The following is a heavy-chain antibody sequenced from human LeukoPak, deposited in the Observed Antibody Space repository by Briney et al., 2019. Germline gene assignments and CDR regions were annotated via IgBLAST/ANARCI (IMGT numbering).Heavy chain of an antibody. Sequence: GGSLRLSCAASGFTFSSYSMNWVRQAPGKGLEWVSYIDSSSGTIYYADSVKGRFTISRDNAKKSLYLQMNSLRAEDTAVYYCARAYSERYGLGYYYMDVWGKGTTVTISS. V-gene: IGHV3-48*04. J-gene: IGHJ6*03. CDR2: IDSSSGTI. D-gene: IGHD1-26*01. CDR1: GFTFSSYS. CDR3: ARAYSERYGLGYYYMDV.